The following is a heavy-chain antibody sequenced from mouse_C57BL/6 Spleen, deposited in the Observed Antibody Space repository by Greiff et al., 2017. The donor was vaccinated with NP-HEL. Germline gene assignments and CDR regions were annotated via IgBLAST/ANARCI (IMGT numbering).Heavy chain of an antibody. Sequence: QVQLQQPGAELVMPGASVKLSCKASGYTFTSYWMHWVKQRPGQGLEWIGEIDPSDSYTNYNQKFKGKSTLTVDKSSSTAYMQLSSLTSEDSALYYCAREGYWGQGTTLTVSS. CDR1: GYTFTSYW. V-gene: IGHV1-69*01. CDR3: AREGY. J-gene: IGHJ2*01. CDR2: IDPSDSYT.